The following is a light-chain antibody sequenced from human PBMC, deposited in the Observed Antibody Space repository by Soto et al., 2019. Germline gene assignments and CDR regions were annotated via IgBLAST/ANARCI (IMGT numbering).Light chain of an antibody. CDR3: SSYAGSDNFV. CDR1: SSDVGGYNY. CDR2: EVS. J-gene: IGLJ1*01. V-gene: IGLV2-8*01. Sequence: QSVLTQPPSASGSPGQSVTISCTGTSSDVGGYNYVSWYQQHPGKVPKLIIYEVSKRPSGVPDRFSGSKSGNTASLTVSGLQAEDEADYYRSSYAGSDNFVFGTGTKLTVL.